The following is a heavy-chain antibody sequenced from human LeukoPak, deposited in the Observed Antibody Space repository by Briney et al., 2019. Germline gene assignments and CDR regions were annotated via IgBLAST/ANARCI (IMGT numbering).Heavy chain of an antibody. CDR3: AKCSASYYNDAFDI. V-gene: IGHV3-23*01. CDR2: IRGGGAVT. CDR1: XXXXXXYX. Sequence: PGGXXRXXXXXXXXXXXXYXXNWVRQXPGKGLEWLSYIRGGGAVTRYSDPVKGRFTISRDNSKNTLYLQMNHLRAEDTAIYYCAKCSASYYNDAFDIWGRGTMVTVSS. D-gene: IGHD3-10*02. J-gene: IGHJ3*02.